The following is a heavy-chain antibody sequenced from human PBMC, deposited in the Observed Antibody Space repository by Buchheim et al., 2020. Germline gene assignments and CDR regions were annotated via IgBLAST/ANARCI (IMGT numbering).Heavy chain of an antibody. CDR1: GFTFSSYG. CDR2: IRYDGSNK. Sequence: QVQLVESGGGVVQPGRSLRLSCAASGFTFSSYGMHWVRQAPGKGLEWVAFIRYDGSNKYYADSVKGRFTISRDNSKNKLYLKMNSLRAEDTAVYYCAKGGYCSGGSCPLYYYYGMDVWGQGTT. V-gene: IGHV3-30*02. J-gene: IGHJ6*02. CDR3: AKGGYCSGGSCPLYYYYGMDV. D-gene: IGHD2-15*01.